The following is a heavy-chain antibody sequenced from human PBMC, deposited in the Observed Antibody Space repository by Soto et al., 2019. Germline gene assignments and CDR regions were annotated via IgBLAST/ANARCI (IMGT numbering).Heavy chain of an antibody. J-gene: IGHJ3*02. Sequence: GGSLRLSCAASGFTFSGSAMHWVRQASGKRLEWVGRIRSKANSYATAYAASVKGRFTISRDDSKNTAYLQMNSLKTEDTAVYYCTRPYCTNGVCYTPDAFDIWGQGTMVTVS. CDR3: TRPYCTNGVCYTPDAFDI. CDR2: IRSKANSYAT. D-gene: IGHD2-8*01. CDR1: GFTFSGSA. V-gene: IGHV3-73*01.